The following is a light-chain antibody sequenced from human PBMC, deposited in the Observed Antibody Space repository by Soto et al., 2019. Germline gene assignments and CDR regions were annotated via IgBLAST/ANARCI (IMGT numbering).Light chain of an antibody. V-gene: IGLV1-51*02. Sequence: QSVLTQAPSVSAAPGQRVTISCSGGYSNIGTNSVSWYQLLPGAAPKLLIFQNNKRRSGTPDRFSGSKSGTSATLDISGLQTGDEATYYCGTWDKSLSGALFGGGTQLTV. CDR2: QNN. CDR3: GTWDKSLSGAL. J-gene: IGLJ2*01. CDR1: YSNIGTNS.